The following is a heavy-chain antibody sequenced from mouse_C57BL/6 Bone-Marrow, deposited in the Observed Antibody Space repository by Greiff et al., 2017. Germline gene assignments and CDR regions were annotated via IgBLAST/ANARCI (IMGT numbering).Heavy chain of an antibody. CDR1: GYTFTDYY. D-gene: IGHD1-1*01. Sequence: EVQLQQSGPELVKPGASVKISCKASGYTFTDYYMNWVKQSHGKSLEWIGDINPNNGGTSYNQKLKGKATLTVDKSSSTAYMALRSLTSEDSAVYYCERDYYGSSWYCDYWGQGTILTVSS. CDR3: ERDYYGSSWYCDY. CDR2: INPNNGGT. J-gene: IGHJ2*01. V-gene: IGHV1-26*01.